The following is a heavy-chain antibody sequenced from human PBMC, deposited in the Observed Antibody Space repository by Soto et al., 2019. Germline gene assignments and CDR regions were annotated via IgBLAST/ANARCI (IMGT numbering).Heavy chain of an antibody. J-gene: IGHJ6*02. CDR3: ARDSRFGYYYGMDV. CDR1: GGTFSSYA. D-gene: IGHD3-3*01. CDR2: IIPIFGTA. Sequence: QVQLVQSGAEVKKPGSSVKVSCKASGGTFSSYAISWVRQAPGQGLEWMGGIIPIFGTANYAQKFQGRVTIXAXEXXSTAYMELSSLRSEDTAVFYCARDSRFGYYYGMDVWGQGTTVTVSS. V-gene: IGHV1-69*12.